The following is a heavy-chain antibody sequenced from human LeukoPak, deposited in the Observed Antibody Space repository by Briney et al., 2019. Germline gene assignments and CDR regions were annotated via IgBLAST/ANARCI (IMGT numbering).Heavy chain of an antibody. V-gene: IGHV3-7*01. CDR2: IKQDGSEK. CDR3: AREVLRESYNDY. J-gene: IGHJ4*02. CDR1: GFSFSNYW. D-gene: IGHD1-26*01. Sequence: GGSLRLSCAASGFSFSNYWMSWVRQAPGKGLEWVANIKQDGSEKYYVDSVKGRFTISRDSPKNSLYLQMNSLRAEDTAIYYCAREVLRESYNDYWGQGTLVTVSS.